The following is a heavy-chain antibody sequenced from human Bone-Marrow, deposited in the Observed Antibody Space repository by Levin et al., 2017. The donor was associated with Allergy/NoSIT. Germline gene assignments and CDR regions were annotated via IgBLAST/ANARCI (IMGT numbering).Heavy chain of an antibody. CDR2: ISSSSGYI. J-gene: IGHJ4*02. CDR1: GFTFSSYS. V-gene: IGHV3-21*01. CDR3: ARITVWGTVSRERRHS. D-gene: IGHD3-16*01. Sequence: PGGSLRLSCAASGFTFSSYSMNWVRQAPGKGLEWVSFISSSSGYIYYADSVKGRFTISRDNAKSSLYLQMNSLTAEDSAVYYCARITVWGTVSRERRHSWGQGVLVTVSS.